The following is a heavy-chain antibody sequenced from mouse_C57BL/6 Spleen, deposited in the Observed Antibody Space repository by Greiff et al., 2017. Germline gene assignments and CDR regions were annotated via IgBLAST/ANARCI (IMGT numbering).Heavy chain of an antibody. CDR2: IYPGSGST. CDR3: ARGGYGSSPDWFAY. V-gene: IGHV1-55*01. CDR1: GYTFTSYW. Sequence: QVQLQQPGAELVKPGASVKMSCKASGYTFTSYWITWVKQRPGQGLEWIGDIYPGSGSTNYNEKFKSKATLTVDTSSSTAYMQLSSLTSEDSAVYYCARGGYGSSPDWFAYWGQGTLVTVSA. D-gene: IGHD1-1*01. J-gene: IGHJ3*01.